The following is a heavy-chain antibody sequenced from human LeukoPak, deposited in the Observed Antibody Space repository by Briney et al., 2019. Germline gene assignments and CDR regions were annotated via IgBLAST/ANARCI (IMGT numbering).Heavy chain of an antibody. CDR1: GDSISSGDYS. J-gene: IGHJ5*02. V-gene: IGHV4-30-2*01. Sequence: SQTLSLTCAVSGDSISSGDYSWSWIRQPSWKGLEWIGYIFHSGSSYYNPSLKSRVTISVDKSKNQFSLRLTSVTAADTAVYYCARELWFVNAPGSWFDPWGQGTLVTVSS. CDR3: ARELWFVNAPGSWFDP. D-gene: IGHD3-10*01. CDR2: IFHSGSS.